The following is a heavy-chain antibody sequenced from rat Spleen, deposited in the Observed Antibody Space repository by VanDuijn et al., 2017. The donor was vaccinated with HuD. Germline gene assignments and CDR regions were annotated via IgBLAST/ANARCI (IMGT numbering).Heavy chain of an antibody. J-gene: IGHJ1*01. V-gene: IGHV5-19*01. Sequence: EVQLVESGGGLVQPGRSLKLSCAASGFTFSNYGMHWIRQAPTKGLEWVASISPSGGSTYYRDSVKGRFTISRHNAKTTQYLQMDSLRSEDTATYYCARRHYDGAYGYFDFWGPGTMVTVSS. CDR3: ARRHYDGAYGYFDF. D-gene: IGHD1-12*02. CDR2: ISPSGGST. CDR1: GFTFSNYG.